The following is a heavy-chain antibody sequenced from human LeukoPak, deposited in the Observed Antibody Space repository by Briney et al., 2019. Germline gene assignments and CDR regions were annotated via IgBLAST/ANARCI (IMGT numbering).Heavy chain of an antibody. CDR1: GSIFSSYT. CDR3: ARDSDFDSSGYYPYYYYYYNMDV. D-gene: IGHD3-22*01. J-gene: IGHJ6*02. CDR2: IRSSSSYI. V-gene: IGHV3-21*01. Sequence: GGSLRLSCAASGSIFSSYTMNWVRQAPGKGLEWVSSIRSSSSYIYYADSAKGRFTISRDNAKNSLFLQMNSLRAEDTAVYYCARDSDFDSSGYYPYYYYYYNMDVWGQGTTVTVSS.